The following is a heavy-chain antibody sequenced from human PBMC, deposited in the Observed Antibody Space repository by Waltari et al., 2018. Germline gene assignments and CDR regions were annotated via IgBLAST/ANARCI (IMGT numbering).Heavy chain of an antibody. Sequence: QVHLEQSGPGLVETSGTLSLTCAVSGGSISSNWWSWVRKPPGKGLEWIGEIYQSGSTYYNTPLHGRVIISVDNFNNLLSLRLDYMAAADTAMYYCASHVSESGQRGFDNWGQGVLVTVSS. CDR3: ASHVSESGQRGFDN. D-gene: IGHD3-3*01. CDR2: IYQSGST. J-gene: IGHJ4*02. V-gene: IGHV4-4*02. CDR1: GGSISSNW.